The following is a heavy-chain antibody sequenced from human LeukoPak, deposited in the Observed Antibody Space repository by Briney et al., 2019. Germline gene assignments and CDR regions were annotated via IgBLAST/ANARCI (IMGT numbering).Heavy chain of an antibody. V-gene: IGHV3-21*01. D-gene: IGHD3-3*01. CDR3: AKAFGWSGYLHYLDY. CDR2: ISSSSSYI. CDR1: GFTFSSYS. Sequence: KPGGSLRLSCAASGFTFSSYSMNWVRQAPGKGLEWVSSISSSSSYIYYADSVKGRFTISRDNAKNSLYLQMNSLRAEDTAVYFCAKAFGWSGYLHYLDYWGQGTLVTVSS. J-gene: IGHJ4*02.